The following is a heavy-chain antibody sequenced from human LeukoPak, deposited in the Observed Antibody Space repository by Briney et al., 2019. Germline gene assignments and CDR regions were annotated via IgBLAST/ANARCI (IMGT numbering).Heavy chain of an antibody. V-gene: IGHV3-53*01. CDR3: AREDNYDSSGYYPLKY. CDR1: GFTVSSNY. J-gene: IGHJ4*02. CDR2: IYSGGST. D-gene: IGHD3-22*01. Sequence: GGSLRLSCAASGFTVSSNYMSWVRQAPGKGLEWVSVIYSGGSTYYADSVKGRFTIPRDNSKNTLYLQMNSLRAEDTAVYYCAREDNYDSSGYYPLKYWGQGTLVTVSS.